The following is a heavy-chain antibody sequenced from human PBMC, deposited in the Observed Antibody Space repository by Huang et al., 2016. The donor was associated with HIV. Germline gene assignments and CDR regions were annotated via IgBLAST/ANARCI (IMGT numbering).Heavy chain of an antibody. J-gene: IGHJ3*02. CDR2: INNDGSIT. CDR3: ARHRSSGGVEEAFDI. Sequence: EVQLVESGGGLVQPGGSLRLSCAASGFTFSSYWMHWVRQDPGKGLVWLSRINNDGSITTYADSVKGRITISRDNARNTMYLQMTTLSAGDTAVYYCARHRSSGGVEEAFDIWGPGTLVTVAS. CDR1: GFTFSSYW. D-gene: IGHD2-8*02. V-gene: IGHV3-74*03.